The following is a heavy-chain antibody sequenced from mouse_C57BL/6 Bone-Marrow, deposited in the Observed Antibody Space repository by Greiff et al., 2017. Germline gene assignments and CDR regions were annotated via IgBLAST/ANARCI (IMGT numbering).Heavy chain of an antibody. D-gene: IGHD2-3*01. Sequence: EVKLQESGPGLVKPSQSLSLTCSVTGYSITSGYYWNWIRQFPGNKLEWMGYISYDGSNNSNPTLKNRISITRDTSKNQFFLKLNSVTTEDTATYYCASGYYVLPFDDWGQGTTLTVSS. V-gene: IGHV3-6*01. J-gene: IGHJ2*01. CDR1: GYSITSGYY. CDR2: ISYDGSN. CDR3: ASGYYVLPFDD.